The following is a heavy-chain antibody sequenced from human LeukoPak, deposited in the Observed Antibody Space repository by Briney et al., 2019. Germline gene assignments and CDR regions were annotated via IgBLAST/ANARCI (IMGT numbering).Heavy chain of an antibody. CDR1: GGSISSVGYY. J-gene: IGHJ4*02. CDR3: ARDLGRTDFDY. D-gene: IGHD1-1*01. V-gene: IGHV4-31*03. Sequence: SQTLSPTCTLSGGSISSVGYYWSRTRQHPGKGREWIVYIYYTASTYYNPSLKSRITISVDTSKNQFSLKLSSVTAADTAVYYCARDLGRTDFDYWGQGTLVTVSS. CDR2: IYYTAST.